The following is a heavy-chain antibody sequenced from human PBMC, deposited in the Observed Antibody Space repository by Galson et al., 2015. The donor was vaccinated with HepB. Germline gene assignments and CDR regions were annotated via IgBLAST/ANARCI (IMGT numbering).Heavy chain of an antibody. V-gene: IGHV1-8*01. CDR3: ARGRLPRYYYYMDV. CDR2: MNPNSGNT. CDR1: GYTFTSYD. J-gene: IGHJ6*03. Sequence: SVKVSCKASGYTFTSYDINWVRQATGQGLEWMGWMNPNSGNTGYAQKFQGRVTMTRNTSISTAYMELSSLRSEDTAVYYCARGRLPRYYYYMDVWGKGTTVTVSS.